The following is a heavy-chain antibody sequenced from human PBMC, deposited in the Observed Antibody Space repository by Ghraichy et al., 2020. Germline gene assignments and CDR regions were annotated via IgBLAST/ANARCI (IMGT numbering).Heavy chain of an antibody. J-gene: IGHJ6*02. V-gene: IGHV3-74*01. D-gene: IGHD7-27*01. CDR2: INSDGSST. CDR1: GFTFSSYW. Sequence: GGSLRLSCVASGFTFSSYWVHWVRQAPGRGLVWVSRINSDGSSTIYADSVKGRFTISRDTAKNTMYLQMNSLRAEDTAVYYCAKGTGGRGYYYAMDVWGQGTTVTVSS. CDR3: AKGTGGRGYYYAMDV.